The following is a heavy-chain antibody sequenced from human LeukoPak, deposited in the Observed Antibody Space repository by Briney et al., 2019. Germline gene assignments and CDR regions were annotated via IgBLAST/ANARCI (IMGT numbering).Heavy chain of an antibody. Sequence: SETLSLTCTVSGGSISSGSYYWSWIRQPAGKGLEWIGRIYTSGSTNYNPSLKSRVTISVDTSKNQFSLKLSSVTAADTAVYYCARDSPPVAAPLVFWFDPWGQGTLVTVSS. CDR2: IYTSGST. J-gene: IGHJ5*02. CDR1: GGSISSGSYY. CDR3: ARDSPPVAAPLVFWFDP. V-gene: IGHV4-61*02. D-gene: IGHD6-19*01.